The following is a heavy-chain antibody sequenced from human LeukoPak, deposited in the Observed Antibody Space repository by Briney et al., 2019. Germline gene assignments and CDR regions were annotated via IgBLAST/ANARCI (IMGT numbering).Heavy chain of an antibody. Sequence: SETLSLTCAVYSGSFSGYYWTWFRQPPGKGLEWIGEFNHSWGAKYNPSFKSRVTISVDTSNNHLSLSLNSVTAADTAVYYCARVSLSGSYSHFAYWGQGTLVTVSS. D-gene: IGHD1-26*01. J-gene: IGHJ4*02. CDR3: ARVSLSGSYSHFAY. CDR2: FNHSWGA. CDR1: SGSFSGYY. V-gene: IGHV4-34*01.